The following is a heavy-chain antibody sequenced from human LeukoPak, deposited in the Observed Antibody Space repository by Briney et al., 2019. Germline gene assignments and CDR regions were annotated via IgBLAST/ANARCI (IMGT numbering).Heavy chain of an antibody. CDR1: GYTFTSYG. CDR2: ISAYNGNT. V-gene: IGHV1-18*01. Sequence: ASVKVSCKASGYTFTSYGISWVRQAPGQGLEWMGWISAYNGNTNYAQKLQGRVTMTTDTSTSTAYMELRSLRSDDTAVYYCARVEADFWSGYYTGGNNWFDPWGQGTLVTASS. CDR3: ARVEADFWSGYYTGGNNWFDP. D-gene: IGHD3-3*01. J-gene: IGHJ5*02.